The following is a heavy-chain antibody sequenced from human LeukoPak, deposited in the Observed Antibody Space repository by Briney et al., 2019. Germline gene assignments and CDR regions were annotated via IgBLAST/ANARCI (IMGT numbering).Heavy chain of an antibody. J-gene: IGHJ4*02. CDR2: IIPILGIA. CDR3: ARGAQALGYCSSTSCYLDY. V-gene: IGHV1-69*04. D-gene: IGHD2-2*01. Sequence: SVKVSCKASGGTFSSYAISWVRQAPGQGLEWMGRIIPILGIANYAQEFQGRVTITADKSTSTAYMELSSLRSEDTAVYYCARGAQALGYCSSTSCYLDYWGQGTLVTVSS. CDR1: GGTFSSYA.